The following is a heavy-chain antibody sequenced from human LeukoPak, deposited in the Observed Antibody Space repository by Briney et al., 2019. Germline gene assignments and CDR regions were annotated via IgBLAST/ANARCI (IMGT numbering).Heavy chain of an antibody. Sequence: PGRSLRLSCAASGFTFSSYGMHWVRQAPGKGLEWVAVISYDGSNKYYADSVKGRFTISRDNSKNTLYLQMNSLRAEDTAVYYCAKDLSGYVEYPGYWGQGTLVTVSS. J-gene: IGHJ4*02. CDR3: AKDLSGYVEYPGY. V-gene: IGHV3-30*18. D-gene: IGHD3-10*02. CDR2: ISYDGSNK. CDR1: GFTFSSYG.